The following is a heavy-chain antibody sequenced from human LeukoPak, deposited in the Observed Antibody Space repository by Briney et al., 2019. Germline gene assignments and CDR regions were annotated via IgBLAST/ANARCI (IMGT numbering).Heavy chain of an antibody. CDR2: IIPILGIA. CDR3: ARGLGITIFGVVIPDSSGYFDY. J-gene: IGHJ4*02. D-gene: IGHD3-3*01. Sequence: SVKVSCKASGGTFSSYAISWVRQAPGQGLEWMGRIIPILGIANYAQKFQGRVTITADKSTSTAYMELSSLRSEDTAVYYCARGLGITIFGVVIPDSSGYFDYWGQGTLVTVSS. V-gene: IGHV1-69*04. CDR1: GGTFSSYA.